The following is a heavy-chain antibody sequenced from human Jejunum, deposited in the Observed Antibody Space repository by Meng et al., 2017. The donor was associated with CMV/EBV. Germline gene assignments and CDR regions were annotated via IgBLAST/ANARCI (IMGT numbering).Heavy chain of an antibody. J-gene: IGHJ4*02. D-gene: IGHD2-15*01. CDR2: INWNGGST. CDR1: DGYG. V-gene: IGHV3-20*03. CDR3: ARAAGYCSGGSCLALAFDY. Sequence: DGYGSRGVRQVPGKGLEWVSGINWNGGSTGYADSVKGRFTISRDNAKNSLYLQMNSLRAEDTALYYCARAAGYCSGGSCLALAFDYWGQGTLVTVSS.